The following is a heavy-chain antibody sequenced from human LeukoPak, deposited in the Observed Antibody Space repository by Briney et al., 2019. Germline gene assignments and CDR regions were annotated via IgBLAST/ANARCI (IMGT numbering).Heavy chain of an antibody. V-gene: IGHV3-48*03. D-gene: IGHD1-20*01. J-gene: IGHJ4*02. CDR2: ISVSGGTR. CDR3: ARENNYHFDY. Sequence: PGGSLRLSCAASGFTFRSYEINWVRQAPGKGLEWVSFISVSGGTRYYADSVKGRFTLSRDNAKNSLSLQVNSLRAEDTAIYYCARENNYHFDYWGQGTLVTVSS. CDR1: GFTFRSYE.